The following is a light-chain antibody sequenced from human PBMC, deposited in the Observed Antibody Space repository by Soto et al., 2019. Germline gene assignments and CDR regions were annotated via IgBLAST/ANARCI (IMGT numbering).Light chain of an antibody. J-gene: IGKJ3*01. V-gene: IGKV1-27*01. CDR3: QNYNSAPLT. CDR2: AAS. CDR1: QGISNS. Sequence: DIQMTQSPSSLSASLGDTVTISCRASQGISNSLAWFQQKPGRVPQFLIYAASTLRPGVPPRFSGSGSGTDFTLTISSLQPEDVATYYCQNYNSAPLTFGPGTRVDIK.